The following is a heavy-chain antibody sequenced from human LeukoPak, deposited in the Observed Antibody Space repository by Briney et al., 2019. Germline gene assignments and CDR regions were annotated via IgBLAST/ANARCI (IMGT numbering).Heavy chain of an antibody. J-gene: IGHJ6*04. CDR1: GFTFSDYC. V-gene: IGHV3-11*06. CDR3: ARVSLNYDILTGYFPSPFYYGMDV. CDR2: IHSSSSYR. Sequence: GGSLRLSCAASGFTFSDYCMSWIRQAPGKGLEWVSYIHSSSSYRNYADSVRGRFTISRDNANNSLYLQTNSLRDEDTAVYYCARVSLNYDILTGYFPSPFYYGMDVWGKGTTVTVSS. D-gene: IGHD3-9*01.